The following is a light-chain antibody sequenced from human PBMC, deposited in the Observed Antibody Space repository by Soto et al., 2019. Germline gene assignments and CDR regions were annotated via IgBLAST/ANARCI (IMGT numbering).Light chain of an antibody. CDR3: CSFAGRSPPTSV. CDR2: EVT. CDR1: TSDVGTYNL. V-gene: IGLV2-23*02. J-gene: IGLJ1*01. Sequence: QSALTQPASVSGSPGQSITISCTGTTSDVGTYNLVSWYQHHPGKAPQLIIFEVTKRPPGVSDRFSGSKSGNTASLTISGLLGEDEADYYCCSFAGRSPPTSVFGTGTKVTV.